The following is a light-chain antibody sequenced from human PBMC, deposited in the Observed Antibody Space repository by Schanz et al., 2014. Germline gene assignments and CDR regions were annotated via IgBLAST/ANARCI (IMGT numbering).Light chain of an antibody. CDR1: QSVSSN. Sequence: EIMMTQSPATLSVSPGERATLSCRASQSVSSNLAWYQQKPGQAPSLLIYGASTRATDVPARFSGSGSGTEFTLTISSLQSEDFAVYYCQQYSDSPRTFGQGTKVEIK. CDR2: GAS. J-gene: IGKJ1*01. CDR3: QQYSDSPRT. V-gene: IGKV3-15*01.